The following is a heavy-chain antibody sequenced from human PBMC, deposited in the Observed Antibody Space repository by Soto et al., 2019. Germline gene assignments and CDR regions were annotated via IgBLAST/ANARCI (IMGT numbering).Heavy chain of an antibody. V-gene: IGHV4-4*02. D-gene: IGHD1-26*01. CDR3: SRDRGGWELPYYYYYYGMDV. CDR2: IYQSGST. Sequence: SENLSLTCAASGGSISSSNWWSWVRQPPGKGLEWIGEIYQSGSTNYNPSLKSRVTISVDKSKNQFSLKLSSVTAADTAVYYCSRDRGGWELPYYYYYYGMDVWGQGTTVTVSS. J-gene: IGHJ6*02. CDR1: GGSISSSNW.